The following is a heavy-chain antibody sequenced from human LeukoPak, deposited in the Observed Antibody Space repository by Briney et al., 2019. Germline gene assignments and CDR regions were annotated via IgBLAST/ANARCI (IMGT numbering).Heavy chain of an antibody. CDR3: AKSNEQVPAATDYGMDV. CDR2: ISGSGGST. Sequence: GGPLRLSCAASGFTFSSHAMSWVRQAPGKGLEWVSAISGSGGSTYYADSVKGRFTISRDNSKNTLYLQMNSLRAEDTAVYYCAKSNEQVPAATDYGMDVWGQGTTVTVSS. D-gene: IGHD2-2*01. V-gene: IGHV3-23*01. CDR1: GFTFSSHA. J-gene: IGHJ6*02.